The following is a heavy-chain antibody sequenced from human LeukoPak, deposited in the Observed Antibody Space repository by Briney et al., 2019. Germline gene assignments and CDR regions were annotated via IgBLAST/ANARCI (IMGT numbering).Heavy chain of an antibody. V-gene: IGHV1-2*06. Sequence: ASVKVSCKASGYTFTGYYMHWVRQAPGQGLEWMGRINPNSGGTNYAQKFQGRVTITRNTAISTAYMELSSLRSEDTAVYYCARDYSSGWYEFDPWGQGTLVTVSS. D-gene: IGHD6-19*01. CDR1: GYTFTGYY. CDR2: INPNSGGT. J-gene: IGHJ5*02. CDR3: ARDYSSGWYEFDP.